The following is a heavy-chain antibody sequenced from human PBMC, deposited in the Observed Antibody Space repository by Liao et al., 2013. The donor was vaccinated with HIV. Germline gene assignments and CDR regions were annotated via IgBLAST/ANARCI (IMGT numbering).Heavy chain of an antibody. CDR2: IYHGGST. CDR1: GGSISSGGYS. J-gene: IGHJ3*02. V-gene: IGHV4-30-2*01. CDR3: ARAPITIVGVSVYGGAFDI. Sequence: QVQLQESGSGLVKPSQTLSLTCAVSGGSISSGGYSWNWIRQPPGKGLEWIGYIYHGGSTYYNPSLKSRVTISVDRSKNQFSLKLTSVTAADTAVYYCARAPITIVGVSVYGGAFDIWGQGTMVTVSS. D-gene: IGHD1-26*01.